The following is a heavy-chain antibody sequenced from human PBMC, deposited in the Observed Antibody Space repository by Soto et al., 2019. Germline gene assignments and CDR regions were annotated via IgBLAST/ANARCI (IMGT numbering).Heavy chain of an antibody. CDR2: INHSGST. D-gene: IGHD6-13*01. J-gene: IGHJ5*02. V-gene: IGHV4-34*01. CDR1: GGSFSGYY. CDR3: ARRSQQQLVRGVNWFDP. Sequence: NPSETLSLTCAVYGGSFSGYYWSWIRQPPGKGLEWIGEINHSGSTDYNPSLKSRVTISVDTSKNQFSLKLSSVTAADTAVYYCARRSQQQLVRGVNWFDPWGQGTLVTVSS.